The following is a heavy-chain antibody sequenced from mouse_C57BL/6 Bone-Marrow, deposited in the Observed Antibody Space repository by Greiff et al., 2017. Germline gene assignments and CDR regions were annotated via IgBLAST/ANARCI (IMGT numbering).Heavy chain of an antibody. CDR1: GYSITSGYY. CDR3: ARALDDFDY. J-gene: IGHJ2*01. V-gene: IGHV3-6*01. Sequence: VQLKESGPGLVKPSQSLSLTCSVTGYSITSGYYWNWIRQFPGNKLEWMGYISYDGSNNYNPSLKNRISITRDTSKNQFFLKLNSVTTEDTATYYCARALDDFDYWGQGTTLTVSS. CDR2: ISYDGSN.